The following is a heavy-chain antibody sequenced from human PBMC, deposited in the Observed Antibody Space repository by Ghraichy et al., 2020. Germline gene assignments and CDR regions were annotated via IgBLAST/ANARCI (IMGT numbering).Heavy chain of an antibody. D-gene: IGHD1-26*01. CDR3: AKDLEEWELLADY. CDR1: GFTFSSYA. Sequence: LSLTCAASGFTFSSYAMSWVRQAPGKGLEWVSAISGSGGSTYYADSVKGRFTISRDNSKNTLYLQMNSLRAEDTAVYYCAKDLEEWELLADYWGQGTLVTVSS. CDR2: ISGSGGST. V-gene: IGHV3-23*01. J-gene: IGHJ4*02.